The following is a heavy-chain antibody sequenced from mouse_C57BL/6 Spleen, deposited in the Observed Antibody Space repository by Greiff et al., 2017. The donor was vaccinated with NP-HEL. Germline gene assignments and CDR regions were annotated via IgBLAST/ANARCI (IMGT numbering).Heavy chain of an antibody. CDR3: ASDGNSDYFDY. J-gene: IGHJ2*01. CDR1: GYSFTDYN. CDR2: INPNYGTT. Sequence: EVKLVESGPELVKPGASVKISCKASGYSFTDYNMNWVKQSNGKSLEWIRVINPNYGTTSYNQKFKGKATLTVDQSSSTAYMQLNSLTSEDSAVYYCASDGNSDYFDYWGQGTTLTVSS. V-gene: IGHV1-39*01. D-gene: IGHD2-1*01.